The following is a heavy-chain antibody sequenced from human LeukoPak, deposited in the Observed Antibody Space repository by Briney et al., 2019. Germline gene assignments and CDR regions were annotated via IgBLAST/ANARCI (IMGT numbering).Heavy chain of an antibody. J-gene: IGHJ4*02. Sequence: GGSLRLSCAASGFTFSSYWMSWVRQAPGKGLEWVANIKQDGSEKYYVDSGKGRFTISRDRAKNSLYLQMNSLRAEDTAVYYCARLLVYNSGGEAFDHWGQGTLVTVSS. V-gene: IGHV3-7*01. D-gene: IGHD1-20*01. CDR1: GFTFSSYW. CDR2: IKQDGSEK. CDR3: ARLLVYNSGGEAFDH.